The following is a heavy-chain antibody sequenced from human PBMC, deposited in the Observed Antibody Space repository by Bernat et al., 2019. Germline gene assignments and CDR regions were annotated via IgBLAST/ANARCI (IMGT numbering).Heavy chain of an antibody. J-gene: IGHJ4*02. CDR3: VRELSVSMTGTSGCLGD. D-gene: IGHD3-9*01. V-gene: IGHV4-4*02. CDR1: GASISSTDW. CDR2: ISPSGTT. Sequence: QVQLQESGPGLVKPSGTLSLTCVVSGASISSTDWWTWVRQSPGEGLEYIGQISPSGTTNYNPPLKSRVSISLDKSKNQFSLRLTSVTAADTAVYYCVRELSVSMTGTSGCLGDWGRGTLVTVSS.